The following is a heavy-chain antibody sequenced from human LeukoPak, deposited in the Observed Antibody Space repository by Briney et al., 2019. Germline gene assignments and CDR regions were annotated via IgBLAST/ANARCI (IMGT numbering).Heavy chain of an antibody. CDR2: ISANGSST. CDR3: ARAFSHYDSGTYYSYYMDV. V-gene: IGHV3-74*01. CDR1: GFTFSTYW. Sequence: HPGGSLRLSCAASGFTFSTYWMHWVRQAPGKGLVWVSRISANGSSTYYADSVKGRFTISRDNAKNTLYLQMNSLRAEDTAVYYCARAFSHYDSGTYYSYYMDVWGKGTTVTVSS. D-gene: IGHD3-10*01. J-gene: IGHJ6*03.